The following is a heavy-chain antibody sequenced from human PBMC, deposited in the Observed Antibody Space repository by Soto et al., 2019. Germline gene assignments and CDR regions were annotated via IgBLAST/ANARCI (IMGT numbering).Heavy chain of an antibody. CDR2: IIPIFDTA. CDR3: ARDKDTSMVTSWFDP. J-gene: IGHJ5*02. D-gene: IGHD5-18*01. Sequence: QVQLVQSGAEVKRPGSSVKVSCQASGDPFHNYALRWVRQAPGQGLEWMGNIIPIFDTANYAQNFQGRVTITADESTSTAYMELSSLRAEDTAIYYGARDKDTSMVTSWFDPWGQGTLVTVSS. V-gene: IGHV1-69*15. CDR1: GDPFHNYA.